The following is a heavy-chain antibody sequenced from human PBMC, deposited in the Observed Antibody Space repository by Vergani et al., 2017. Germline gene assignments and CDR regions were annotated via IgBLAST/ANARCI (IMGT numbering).Heavy chain of an antibody. J-gene: IGHJ3*02. CDR1: GGTFSSYT. CDR2: IIPILGIA. Sequence: QVQLVQSGAEVKKPGSSVKVSCKASGGTFSSYTISWVLQAPGQGLEWMGRIIPILGIANYAQKFQGRVTITADKSTSTAYMELSSLRSEDTAVYYCARRGRWGRYDAFDIWGQGTMVTVSS. CDR3: ARRGRWGRYDAFDI. D-gene: IGHD7-27*01. V-gene: IGHV1-69*02.